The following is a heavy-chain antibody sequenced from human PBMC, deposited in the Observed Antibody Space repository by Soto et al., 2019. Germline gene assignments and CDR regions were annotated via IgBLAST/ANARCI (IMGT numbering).Heavy chain of an antibody. Sequence: QVQLVQSGAEVKKPGSSVKVSCKASGGTFSSYAISWVRQAPGQGLEWMGGIIPIFGTANYAQKFQGRVTITADESTVQASKELSRLRSEDTAVDYCASRGYGRSSPYSSGMDVWVQGTTVTVSS. CDR1: GGTFSSYA. CDR3: ASRGYGRSSPYSSGMDV. CDR2: IIPIFGTA. V-gene: IGHV1-69*12. J-gene: IGHJ6*02. D-gene: IGHD6-6*01.